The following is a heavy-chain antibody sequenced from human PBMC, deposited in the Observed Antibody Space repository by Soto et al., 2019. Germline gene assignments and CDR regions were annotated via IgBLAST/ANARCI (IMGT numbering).Heavy chain of an antibody. CDR2: IYPGDSDT. V-gene: IGHV5-51*01. J-gene: IGHJ6*02. Sequence: GQSVNRSGERCGWRVSSSWRASERQMPGKGLEWMGIIYPGDSDTRYSPSFQGQVTISADKSISTAYLQWSSLKASETAMYYCSVWGGRGVITRTRDYYGMDGWGQGNTVTGS. D-gene: IGHD3-10*01. CDR3: SVWGGRGVITRTRDYYGMDG. CDR1: GWRVSSSW.